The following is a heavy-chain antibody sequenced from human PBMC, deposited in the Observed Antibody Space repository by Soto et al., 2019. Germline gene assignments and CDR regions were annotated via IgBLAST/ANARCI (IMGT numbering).Heavy chain of an antibody. CDR3: PTERIQLWWLRYYAMDV. V-gene: IGHV1-18*04. CDR1: GYTFTSYG. D-gene: IGHD5-18*01. CDR2: ISAYNGNT. Sequence: AVKVSCNASGYTFTSYGISWVRQAPGQGFEWMGWISAYNGNTNYAQKLQGRVTMTTDTSPSTAYMELRSLRSDDTAVHYCPTERIQLWWLRYYAMDVWGQGTTVTVSS. J-gene: IGHJ6*02.